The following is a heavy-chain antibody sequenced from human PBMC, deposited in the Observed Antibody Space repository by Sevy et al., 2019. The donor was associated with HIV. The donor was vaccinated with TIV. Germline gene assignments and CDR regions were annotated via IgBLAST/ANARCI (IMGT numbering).Heavy chain of an antibody. Sequence: GESLKISCAASGFPVSSHSLSWVPRAPGKGLDWVSVIYGGGNTYYADSVMGRFTISRENSKNTLHLKMNSLRAEDTAVYYCAMIYDGYSHWGQGTLVTVSS. CDR1: GFPVSSHS. D-gene: IGHD4-17*01. CDR2: IYGGGNT. J-gene: IGHJ4*02. V-gene: IGHV3-53*01. CDR3: AMIYDGYSH.